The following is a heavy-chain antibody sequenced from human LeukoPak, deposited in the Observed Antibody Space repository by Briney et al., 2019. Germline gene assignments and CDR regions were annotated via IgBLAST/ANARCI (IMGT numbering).Heavy chain of an antibody. Sequence: KAGGSLRLSCAASEFTFTDYYMSWIRQAPGKGPEWLSYISISGTTINYADSVKGRFTISRDNAKNALYLQMNSLRAEDTAVYYCARGGGYGSGSHYYFDQWGQGTLVTVSS. CDR2: ISISGTTI. CDR1: EFTFTDYY. CDR3: ARGGGYGSGSHYYFDQ. D-gene: IGHD3-10*01. V-gene: IGHV3-11*01. J-gene: IGHJ4*02.